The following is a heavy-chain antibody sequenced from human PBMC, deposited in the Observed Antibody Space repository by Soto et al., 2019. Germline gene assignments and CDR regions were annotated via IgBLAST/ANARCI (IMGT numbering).Heavy chain of an antibody. V-gene: IGHV1-18*01. CDR1: GYTFTSYG. CDR3: ARLSSSGGRYNWFDP. CDR2: INDYNGHT. J-gene: IGHJ5*02. Sequence: GAAVEVSCKASGYTFTSYGISWVRQAPGQGREGMGWINDYNGHTNYAQKLQGRVTMTTDTSTSTAYMDLRSLISDDKAVYYCARLSSSGGRYNWFDPWGRGSLVTVSS. D-gene: IGHD6-25*01.